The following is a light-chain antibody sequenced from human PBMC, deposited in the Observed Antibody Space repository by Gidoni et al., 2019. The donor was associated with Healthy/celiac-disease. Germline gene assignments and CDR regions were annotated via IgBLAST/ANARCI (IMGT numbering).Light chain of an antibody. Sequence: DIQMTQSPSTLSASVGDRVTITCRASQSISSWFAWYQQKPGKAPKLLIYKASSLESGVPSRFSGSGSGTEFTLTISSLHPDDFATYYCHQYNSYWTFGQGTKLEIK. CDR3: HQYNSYWT. CDR2: KAS. CDR1: QSISSW. J-gene: IGKJ1*01. V-gene: IGKV1-5*03.